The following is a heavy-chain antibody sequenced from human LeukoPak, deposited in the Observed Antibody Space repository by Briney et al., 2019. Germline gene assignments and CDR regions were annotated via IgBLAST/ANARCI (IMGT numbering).Heavy chain of an antibody. CDR3: ARVSVEMATASDY. CDR2: ISYDGSNK. D-gene: IGHD5-24*01. CDR1: GFTFSNAW. J-gene: IGHJ4*02. V-gene: IGHV3-30-3*01. Sequence: GGSQRLSCAASGFTFSNAWMSWVRQAPGKGLEWVAVISYDGSNKYYADSVKGRFTISRDNSKNTLYLQMNSLRAEDTAVYYCARVSVEMATASDYWGQGTLVTVSS.